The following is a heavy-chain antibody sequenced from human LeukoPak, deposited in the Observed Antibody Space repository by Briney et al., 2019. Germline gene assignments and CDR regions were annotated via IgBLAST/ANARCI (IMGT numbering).Heavy chain of an antibody. CDR2: IIPIFGTA. D-gene: IGHD6-6*01. CDR3: ARGAARLDAFDI. Sequence: SVKVSCKASGGTFSSYAISWVRQAPGQGLEWMGGIIPIFGTANYAQKFQGRVTITTDETTSTAYMELSSLRSEDTAVYYCARGAARLDAFDIWGQGTMVTVSS. CDR1: GGTFSSYA. V-gene: IGHV1-69*05. J-gene: IGHJ3*02.